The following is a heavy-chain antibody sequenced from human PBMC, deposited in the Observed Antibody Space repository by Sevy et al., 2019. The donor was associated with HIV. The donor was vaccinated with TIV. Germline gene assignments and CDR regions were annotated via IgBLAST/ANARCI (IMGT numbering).Heavy chain of an antibody. CDR1: GFTSSNAW. D-gene: IGHD6-6*01. CDR2: VKSKADGGTT. V-gene: IGHV3-15*01. CDR3: TTGRYSSSMYFEH. J-gene: IGHJ4*02. Sequence: GGSLRLSCAASGFTSSNAWMTWVRQAPGNGLEWVGRVKSKADGGTTDYGAPVKGRFTISGDDSKNTVYLQMNSLKSEDTGVYYCTTGRYSSSMYFEHWGQRTLVTVSS.